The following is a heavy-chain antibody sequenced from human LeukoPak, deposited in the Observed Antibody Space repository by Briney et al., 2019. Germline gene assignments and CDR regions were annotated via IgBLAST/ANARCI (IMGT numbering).Heavy chain of an antibody. CDR3: ARLGAAAGYYYYYMDV. V-gene: IGHV4-39*01. CDR1: GGSLCSSSYY. CDR2: IYYSGST. Sequence: SETLSLTCTVSGGSLCSSSYYWGWIRQPPGKGLERVGSIYYSGSTYYNPSLKHPLNISVHTSKNPFSLQLRSVTPAHPALFYCARLGAAAGYYYYYMDVWGKGTPVTVSS. D-gene: IGHD6-13*01. J-gene: IGHJ6*03.